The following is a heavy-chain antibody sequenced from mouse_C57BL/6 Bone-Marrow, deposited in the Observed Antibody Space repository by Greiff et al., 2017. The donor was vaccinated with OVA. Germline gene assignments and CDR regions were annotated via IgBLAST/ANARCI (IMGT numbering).Heavy chain of an antibody. CDR1: GYAFTNYL. Sequence: VQLQQSGAELVRPGTSVKVSCKASGYAFTNYLIEWVKQRPGQGLEWIGVINPGSGGTNYNEKFKGKATLTADKSSSTAYMQLSSLTSEDSAVYFCARVYGSSGPYWGQGTLVTVSA. J-gene: IGHJ3*01. CDR2: INPGSGGT. D-gene: IGHD1-1*01. V-gene: IGHV1-54*01. CDR3: ARVYGSSGPY.